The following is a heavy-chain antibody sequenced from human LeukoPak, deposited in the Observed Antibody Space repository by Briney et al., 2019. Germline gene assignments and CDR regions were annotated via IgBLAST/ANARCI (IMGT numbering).Heavy chain of an antibody. CDR2: IYTSGST. CDR3: AGYNYDFWSGYSWFDP. V-gene: IGHV4-4*07. J-gene: IGHJ5*02. CDR1: GGSISSYY. Sequence: SETLSLTCTVSGGSISSYYWSWIRQPAGKGLEWIGRIYTSGSTNYNPPLKSRVTMSVDTSKNQFSLKLSSVTAADTAVYYCAGYNYDFWSGYSWFDPWGQGTLVTVSS. D-gene: IGHD3-3*01.